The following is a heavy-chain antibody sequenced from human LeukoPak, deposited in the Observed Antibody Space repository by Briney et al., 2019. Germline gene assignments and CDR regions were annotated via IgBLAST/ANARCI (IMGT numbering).Heavy chain of an antibody. V-gene: IGHV3-30*18. CDR2: ISYDGSYK. J-gene: IGHJ4*02. D-gene: IGHD6-13*01. CDR1: GFTFSSYG. Sequence: GGSLRLSCAASGFTFSSYGMHWVRQAPGKGLEWVAVISYDGSYKYYTDSVKGRFTISRDNSKNTLHLQMNSLRADDTAVYYCAKSLSDGYDYWGQGTPVTVSS. CDR3: AKSLSDGYDY.